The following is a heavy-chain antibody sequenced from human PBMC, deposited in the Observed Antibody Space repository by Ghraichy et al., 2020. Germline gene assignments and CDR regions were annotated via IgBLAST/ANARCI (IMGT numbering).Heavy chain of an antibody. CDR2: ISAYNGKT. V-gene: IGHV1-18*01. CDR1: GYTFTSFG. D-gene: IGHD3-16*01. Sequence: ASVKVSCTTSGYTFTSFGITWVRQAPGQGLEWVGWISAYNGKTDSAEKFQGRVTMTTDRSTSTAYMAMRSLRSDDTAVYYCARAGGTYDYIWGTYMGYWGQGTLVTVSS. J-gene: IGHJ4*02. CDR3: ARAGGTYDYIWGTYMGY.